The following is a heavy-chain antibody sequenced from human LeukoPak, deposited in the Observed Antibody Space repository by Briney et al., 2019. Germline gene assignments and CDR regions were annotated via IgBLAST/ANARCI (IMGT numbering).Heavy chain of an antibody. Sequence: ASVKVSCKASGYTFTHYFIHWVRQAPGQGLEWMGWINPNTGATRYAQKFQGRVTMTRDTSINTAYVDPSRLRFDDTAVYYFAKVEGGQFGYCGDTNCYKIDSWGQGTLVTVSS. CDR2: INPNTGAT. D-gene: IGHD2-2*02. V-gene: IGHV1-2*02. J-gene: IGHJ4*02. CDR1: GYTFTHYF. CDR3: AKVEGGQFGYCGDTNCYKIDS.